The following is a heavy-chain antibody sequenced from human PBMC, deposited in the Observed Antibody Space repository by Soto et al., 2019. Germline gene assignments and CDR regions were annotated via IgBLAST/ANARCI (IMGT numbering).Heavy chain of an antibody. CDR1: GDTFTSNG. D-gene: IGHD6-6*01. Sequence: QVQVVQSGAEVKRPGASVKVSCKASGDTFTSNGISWVRQAPGQGLEWLAWISIYNGNTQYAQKVQGRVNMTTDTSTNTAYMELRSMRSDDTAVYYCARAPGSSSRPLVFDYWGQGTLVTVSA. CDR3: ARAPGSSSRPLVFDY. CDR2: ISIYNGNT. V-gene: IGHV1-18*04. J-gene: IGHJ4*02.